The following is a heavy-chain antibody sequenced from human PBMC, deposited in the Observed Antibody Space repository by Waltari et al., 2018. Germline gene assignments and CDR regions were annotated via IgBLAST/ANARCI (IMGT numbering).Heavy chain of an antibody. J-gene: IGHJ4*02. CDR1: GGTFSSYA. CDR2: IITIFGKA. CDR3: AGGEEYSSSFALDY. V-gene: IGHV1-69*05. Sequence: QVQLVQSGAEVKKPGSSVKVSCKASGGTFSSYAISWVRQAPGQGLEWMGGIITIFGKANYAQKVQSRVTITTDEATSTAYMELSRLRSEDTAVYYCAGGEEYSSSFALDYWGQGSLVTVSS. D-gene: IGHD6-6*01.